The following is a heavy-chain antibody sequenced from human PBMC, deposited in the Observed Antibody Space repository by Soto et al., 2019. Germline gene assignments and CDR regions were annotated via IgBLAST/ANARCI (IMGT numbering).Heavy chain of an antibody. CDR3: AHRRGLRIAADRRYYYYMDV. J-gene: IGHJ6*03. CDR1: GFSLSTSGVG. CDR2: IYWDDDK. D-gene: IGHD6-13*01. V-gene: IGHV2-5*02. Sequence: ESVPTLERQTQALRRTCTFAGFSLSTSGVGVGWIRQPPGKALEWLALIYWDDDKRYSPSLKSRLTITKDTSKNQVVLTMTNMDPVDTATYYCAHRRGLRIAADRRYYYYMDVWGKGTTVTVSS.